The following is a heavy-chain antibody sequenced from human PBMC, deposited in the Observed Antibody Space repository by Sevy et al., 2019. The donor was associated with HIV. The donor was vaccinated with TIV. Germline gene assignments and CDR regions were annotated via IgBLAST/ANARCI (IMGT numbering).Heavy chain of an antibody. Sequence: ASVKVSCKASGYTFTGYYVHWVRQAPGQGLEWMGWINPNNGGTYFAKKFQDSVTLTTDTSVNTAYMELRSLTFDDTAIYYCARMGDSSDSSGYYPLKFWGQGTLVTVSS. D-gene: IGHD3-22*01. CDR2: INPNNGGT. J-gene: IGHJ4*02. CDR3: ARMGDSSDSSGYYPLKF. V-gene: IGHV1-2*02. CDR1: GYTFTGYY.